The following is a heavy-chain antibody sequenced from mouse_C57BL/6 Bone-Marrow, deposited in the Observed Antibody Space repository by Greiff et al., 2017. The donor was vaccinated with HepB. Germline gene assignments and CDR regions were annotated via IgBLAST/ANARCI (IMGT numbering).Heavy chain of an antibody. Sequence: EVQLQQSGPALVKPGASVKISCKASGYTFTDYYMNWVKQSHGKSLEWIGDINPNNGGTSYNQKFKGKATLTVDKSSSTAYMELRSLTSEHSAVYYCASPMIYYDYVAWFAYWGQGTLVTVSA. V-gene: IGHV1-26*01. D-gene: IGHD2-4*01. CDR3: ASPMIYYDYVAWFAY. CDR2: INPNNGGT. CDR1: GYTFTDYY. J-gene: IGHJ3*01.